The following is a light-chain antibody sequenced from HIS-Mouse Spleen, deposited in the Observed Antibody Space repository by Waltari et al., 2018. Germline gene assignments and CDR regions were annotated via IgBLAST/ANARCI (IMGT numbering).Light chain of an antibody. CDR3: YSTDSSGNHRV. CDR1: ALPKKY. CDR2: EDS. Sequence: SYQLTQPPSVPVSPVQTARITCAGDALPKKYAYWYQQKSGQAPVLVLYEDSKRPSGIPERFSGSSSGTMATLTISGAQVEDEADYYCYSTDSSGNHRVFGGGTKLTVL. V-gene: IGLV3-10*01. J-gene: IGLJ2*01.